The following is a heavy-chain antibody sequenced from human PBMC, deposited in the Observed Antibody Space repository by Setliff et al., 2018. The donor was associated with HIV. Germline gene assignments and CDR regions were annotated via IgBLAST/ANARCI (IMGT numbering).Heavy chain of an antibody. D-gene: IGHD3-16*01. CDR1: GGGFSNHA. V-gene: IGHV1-69*13. CDR3: ATLNEYAYQTGGWFDP. J-gene: IGHJ5*02. Sequence: GASVKVSCKASGGGFSNHAITWVRQAPGQGLEWMGVIIPIFTTTDYAQEFRGRLTINADESTDTAYMELRSLRSADTAIYYCATLNEYAYQTGGWFDPWGQGTPVTVSS. CDR2: IIPIFTTT.